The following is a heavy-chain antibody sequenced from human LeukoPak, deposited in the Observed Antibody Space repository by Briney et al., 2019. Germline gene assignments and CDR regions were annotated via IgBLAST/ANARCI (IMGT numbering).Heavy chain of an antibody. J-gene: IGHJ2*01. CDR1: GFTFRDYY. D-gene: IGHD4-17*01. Sequence: GGSLRLSCAASGFTFRDYYMSWIRQAPGKGLEWISYISSSAGTIHYVDSVKGRFTISRDNAKNSLCLQMDSLRVEDTAVYYCATSVTRRRLDWSIDLWGGGTLVSVSS. V-gene: IGHV3-11*04. CDR3: ATSVTRRRLDWSIDL. CDR2: ISSSAGTI.